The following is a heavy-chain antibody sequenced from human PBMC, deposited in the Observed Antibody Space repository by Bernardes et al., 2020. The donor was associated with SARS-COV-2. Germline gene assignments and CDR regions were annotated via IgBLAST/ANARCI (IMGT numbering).Heavy chain of an antibody. CDR1: GINLAAYD. Sequence: GGSLRLSCAASGINLAAYDIHWVRQAPGKGLEWVALTSNGGLEIDYSDTVKGRFTLSRDTSKQTVFLQMSSLRAEDTAVYYCARANNDFWSGGDIWDYWGQGTLVTVSS. CDR3: ARANNDFWSGGDIWDY. V-gene: IGHV3-30*03. CDR2: TSNGGLEI. D-gene: IGHD3-3*01. J-gene: IGHJ4*02.